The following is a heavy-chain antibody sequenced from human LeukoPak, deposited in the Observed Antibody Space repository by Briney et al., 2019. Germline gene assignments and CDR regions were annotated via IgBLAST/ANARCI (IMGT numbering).Heavy chain of an antibody. J-gene: IGHJ4*02. Sequence: GGSLRLSCAVSRINFNSYWVTWVRQAPGKGLEWVANIKRDGSETYYMDSVKGRFSISRDNAKNSLYLQMNSLRAEDTAVYYCARALSDFWTGYFFDSWGQGTLVTVSS. CDR2: IKRDGSET. CDR3: ARALSDFWTGYFFDS. V-gene: IGHV3-7*01. D-gene: IGHD3/OR15-3a*01. CDR1: RINFNSYW.